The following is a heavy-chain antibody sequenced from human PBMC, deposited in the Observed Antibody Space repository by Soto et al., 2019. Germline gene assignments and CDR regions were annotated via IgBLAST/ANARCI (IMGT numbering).Heavy chain of an antibody. CDR3: ASLYSYGKHYYYYYGMDV. CDR2: ISYDGSNK. D-gene: IGHD5-18*01. Sequence: GGSLRLSCAASGFTFSSYAMHWVRQAPGKGLEWVAVISYDGSNKYYADSVKGRFTISRDNSKNTLYLQMNSLRAEDTAVYYCASLYSYGKHYYYYYGMDVWGQGTTVTVSS. J-gene: IGHJ6*02. CDR1: GFTFSSYA. V-gene: IGHV3-30-3*01.